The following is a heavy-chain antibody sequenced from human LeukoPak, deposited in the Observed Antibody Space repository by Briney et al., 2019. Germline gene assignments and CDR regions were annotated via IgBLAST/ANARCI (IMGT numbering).Heavy chain of an antibody. V-gene: IGHV3-21*01. CDR2: ISSSSSYI. CDR3: GREGDYYGSGSYFNHDAFDI. CDR1: GFTFSSYS. Sequence: TGRSLRLSCAASGFTFSSYSMNWVRQAPGKGLEWVSSISSSSSYIYYADSVKGRLTISRDKATHSLYLQMNSLRAEDTGVYYCGREGDYYGSGSYFNHDAFDIWGQGTMVTVPS. J-gene: IGHJ3*02. D-gene: IGHD3-10*01.